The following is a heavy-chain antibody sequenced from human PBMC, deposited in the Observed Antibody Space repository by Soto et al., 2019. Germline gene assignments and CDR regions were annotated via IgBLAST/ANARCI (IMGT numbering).Heavy chain of an antibody. CDR1: GFTFNTNS. Sequence: EVQLVESGGGLAQPGGSLRLSCAASGFTFNTNSMNWVRQAPGRGLEWVSYISSGSNSKYYADSVKGRFTISRDNAKKSLYPERNNLRDEYPSIYYCAANIRYDSSGYHYEGGDYWGQGTRVTVPS. J-gene: IGHJ4*02. CDR2: ISSGSNSK. D-gene: IGHD3-22*01. V-gene: IGHV3-48*02. CDR3: AANIRYDSSGYHYEGGDY.